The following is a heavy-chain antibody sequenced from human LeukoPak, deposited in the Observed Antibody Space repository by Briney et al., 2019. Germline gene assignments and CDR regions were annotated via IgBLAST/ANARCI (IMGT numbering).Heavy chain of an antibody. J-gene: IGHJ4*02. D-gene: IGHD4/OR15-4a*01. CDR1: GGPISSYY. CDR3: ARELLTAELDY. CDR2: IYYSGST. V-gene: IGHV4-59*01. Sequence: SETLSLTCTVSGGPISSYYWSWIRQPPGKGLEWIGYIYYSGSTNYNPSLKSRVTISADTSKNQFSLKLSSVTAADTAVYYCARELLTAELDYWGQGTLVTVSS.